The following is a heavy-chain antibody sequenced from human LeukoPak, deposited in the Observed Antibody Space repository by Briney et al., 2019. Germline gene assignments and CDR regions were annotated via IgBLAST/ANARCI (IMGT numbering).Heavy chain of an antibody. CDR1: GGTFSSYA. Sequence: SVKVSCKASGGTFSSYAISWVRQAPGQGLEWMGGIIPIFGTANYAQKFQGRVTITADKSTSTAYMELSSLRSEDTAVYYCARDRATIEYYFDYWGQGTLVTVSS. V-gene: IGHV1-69*06. D-gene: IGHD5-12*01. J-gene: IGHJ4*02. CDR2: IIPIFGTA. CDR3: ARDRATIEYYFDY.